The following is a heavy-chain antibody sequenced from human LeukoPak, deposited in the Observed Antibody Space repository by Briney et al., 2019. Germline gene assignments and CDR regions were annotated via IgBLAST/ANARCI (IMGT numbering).Heavy chain of an antibody. V-gene: IGHV3-15*01. CDR3: TTDKARWEPPDY. CDR1: VFTFSNAW. Sequence: GGSLRLSCAASVFTFSNAWMTWIRQAPGKGLEWVGRIKSKTDGGTTDYAVPVKGRFTISRDDSKNTLYLQMNSLKTEDTAVYYCTTDKARWEPPDYWGRGTLVTVSS. CDR2: IKSKTDGGTT. J-gene: IGHJ4*02. D-gene: IGHD1-26*01.